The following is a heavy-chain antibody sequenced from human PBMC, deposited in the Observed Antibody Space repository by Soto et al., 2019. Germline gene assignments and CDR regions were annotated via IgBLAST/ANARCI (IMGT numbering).Heavy chain of an antibody. Sequence: QVQLQESGPGLVKPSETLSPPSPVSGASIRTTYWTWFRQSPGKGRGWIVYIYYVGTTNYNPSLKNRVTISVDTSKNQLSLNLTSVTAADTAVYYCARTPFSLTLGTVLHYFDSWGQGTLVTVSS. D-gene: IGHD3-9*01. CDR2: IYYVGTT. J-gene: IGHJ4*02. V-gene: IGHV4-59*01. CDR3: ARTPFSLTLGTVLHYFDS. CDR1: GASIRTTY.